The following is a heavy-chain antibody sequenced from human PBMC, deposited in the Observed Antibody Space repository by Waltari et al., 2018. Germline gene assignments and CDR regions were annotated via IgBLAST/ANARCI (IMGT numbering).Heavy chain of an antibody. CDR3: ARERYNWNDGGDYYYMDV. V-gene: IGHV3-30-3*01. CDR2: ISYDGSNK. J-gene: IGHJ6*03. Sequence: SCAASGFTFSSYAMHWVRQAPGKGLEWVAVISYDGSNKYYADSVKGRFTISRDNSKNTLYLQMNSLRAEDTAVYYCARERYNWNDGGDYYYMDVWGKGTTVTISS. D-gene: IGHD1-20*01. CDR1: GFTFSSYA.